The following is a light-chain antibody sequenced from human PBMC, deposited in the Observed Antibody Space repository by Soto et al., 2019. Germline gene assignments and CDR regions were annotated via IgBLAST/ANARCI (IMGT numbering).Light chain of an antibody. Sequence: IVMTQSPATLSVSPGERATLSCRASQSVSSNLAWYQQKPGQAPRLLIYGASTRATDIPARFSSSGSGTEFTLTISSLQSEDFAVYYCQQYSNWPLTFGGGTKVDIK. CDR3: QQYSNWPLT. CDR2: GAS. V-gene: IGKV3-15*01. CDR1: QSVSSN. J-gene: IGKJ4*01.